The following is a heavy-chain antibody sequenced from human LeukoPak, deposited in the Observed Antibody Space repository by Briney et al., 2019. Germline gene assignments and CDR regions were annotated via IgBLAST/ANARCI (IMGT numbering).Heavy chain of an antibody. Sequence: GGSLRLSCTASGFTFSDYWMTWVRQAPGKGLEWVANIKQDEGEKYYVDSVKGRFTISRENPKNSLYLQMDSLRVEDTATYYCARWRGSTSERSDYWGEGTRVTVSS. CDR2: IKQDEGEK. J-gene: IGHJ4*02. D-gene: IGHD2-2*01. V-gene: IGHV3-7*01. CDR1: GFTFSDYW. CDR3: ARWRGSTSERSDY.